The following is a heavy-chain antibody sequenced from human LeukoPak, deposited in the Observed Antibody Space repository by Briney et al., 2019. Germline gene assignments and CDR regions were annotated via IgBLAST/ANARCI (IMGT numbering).Heavy chain of an antibody. J-gene: IGHJ5*02. CDR3: ARDIPELVIP. D-gene: IGHD1-1*01. V-gene: IGHV3-66*01. CDR1: GFTVSSTY. CDR2: LYSGGNT. Sequence: TGGSLSLSCAVSGFTVSSTYMSWVRQAPGKGLEWVSVLYSGGNTYYADSVKGRFTISRDSSKNTLYLQMNRLRAEDTAVYYCARDIPELVIPWGQGTLVTVSS.